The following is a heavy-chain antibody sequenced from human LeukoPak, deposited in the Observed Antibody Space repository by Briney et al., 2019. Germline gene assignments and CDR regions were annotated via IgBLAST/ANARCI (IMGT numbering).Heavy chain of an antibody. V-gene: IGHV3-30*02. CDR3: AKGDIVVVPAIDY. D-gene: IGHD2-2*01. CDR1: GFTFSDHY. Sequence: GGSLRLSCAASGFTFSDHYMDWVRQAPGKGLEWVAFIRYDGSNKYYADSVKGRFTISRDNSKNTLYLQMNSLRAEDTAVYYCAKGDIVVVPAIDYWGQGTLVTVSS. CDR2: IRYDGSNK. J-gene: IGHJ4*02.